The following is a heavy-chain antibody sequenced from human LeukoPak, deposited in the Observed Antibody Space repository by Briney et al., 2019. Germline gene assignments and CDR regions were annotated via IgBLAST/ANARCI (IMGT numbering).Heavy chain of an antibody. CDR3: ARDRQQLVRGDYFDY. Sequence: SETLSLTCTVSGGSVSSGSYYWVWIRQPPGKGLEWIGSVYYSGNTYYSPSLKSRVTISIHTSKNQFSLKLSSVTAADTAVYYCARDRQQLVRGDYFDYWGQGTLVTVSS. J-gene: IGHJ4*02. CDR2: VYYSGNT. CDR1: GGSVSSGSYY. D-gene: IGHD6-13*01. V-gene: IGHV4-39*07.